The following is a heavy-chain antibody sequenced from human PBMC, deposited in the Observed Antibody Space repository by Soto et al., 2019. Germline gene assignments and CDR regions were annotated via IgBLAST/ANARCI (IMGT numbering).Heavy chain of an antibody. J-gene: IGHJ6*03. CDR2: MNPNSGNT. Sequence: ASVKVSCKASGYTFTSYDINWVRQATGQGLEWMGWMNPNSGNTGYAQKFQGRVTMTRNTSISTAYMELSSLRSEDTAVYYCARWATHIYYYYYYMEVWGKGTTVTVSS. D-gene: IGHD2-15*01. CDR3: ARWATHIYYYYYYMEV. V-gene: IGHV1-8*01. CDR1: GYTFTSYD.